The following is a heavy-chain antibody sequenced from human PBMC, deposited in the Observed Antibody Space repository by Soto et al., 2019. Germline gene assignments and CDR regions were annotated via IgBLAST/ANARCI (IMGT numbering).Heavy chain of an antibody. Sequence: QVQLVESGGGVVQPGRSLRLSCAASGFTFSSYAMHWVRQAPGKGLEWVAVISYDGSNKYYAESVKGRFTISRDNSKNTLYLQMNSLRAEDTAVYYCARDREDYWGQGTLVTVSS. V-gene: IGHV3-30-3*01. J-gene: IGHJ4*02. CDR2: ISYDGSNK. CDR1: GFTFSSYA. CDR3: ARDREDY. D-gene: IGHD1-26*01.